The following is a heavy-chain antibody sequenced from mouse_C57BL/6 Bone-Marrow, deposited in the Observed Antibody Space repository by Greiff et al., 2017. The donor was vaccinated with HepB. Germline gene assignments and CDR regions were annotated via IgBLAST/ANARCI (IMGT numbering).Heavy chain of an antibody. V-gene: IGHV1-81*01. J-gene: IGHJ4*01. CDR3: AGYGNYRYYAMDY. Sequence: VQLVESGAELARPGASVKLSCKASGYTFTSYGISWVKQRTGQGLEWIGEIYPRSGNTYYNEKFKGKATLTADKSSSTAYMELRSLTSEDSAVYFCAGYGNYRYYAMDYWGQGTSVTVSS. CDR2: IYPRSGNT. CDR1: GYTFTSYG. D-gene: IGHD2-10*02.